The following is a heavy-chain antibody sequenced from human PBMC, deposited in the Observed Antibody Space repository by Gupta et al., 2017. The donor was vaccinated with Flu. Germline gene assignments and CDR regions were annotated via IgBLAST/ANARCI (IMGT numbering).Heavy chain of an antibody. CDR3: ASEIVGATRGWSGNGIDI. CDR1: GGSISSYY. J-gene: IGHJ3*02. D-gene: IGHD1-26*01. Sequence: QVQLQESGPGLVKPSETLSLTCTVSGGSISSYYWIWLGQPAGKGLGWIGRIYTSGSTNSNPSLKSRVTMSVDTSKNQFSLKLSSVTAADTAVYYCASEIVGATRGWSGNGIDIWGQGTMVTVSS. V-gene: IGHV4-4*07. CDR2: IYTSGST.